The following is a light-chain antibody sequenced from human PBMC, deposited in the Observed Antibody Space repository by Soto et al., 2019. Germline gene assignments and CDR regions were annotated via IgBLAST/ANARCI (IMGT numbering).Light chain of an antibody. CDR3: SSCTTISTI. J-gene: IGLJ2*01. CDR2: DVS. V-gene: IGLV2-14*03. Sequence: QSALTQPASVSGSPGQSITISCTGTSSDIGNYNYVSWYQHHPGRAPQLLIYDVSYRPSGISDRFSGSKSGNTASLTISGLQADDEGDYYCSSCTTISTIFGGGTKLTVL. CDR1: SSDIGNYNY.